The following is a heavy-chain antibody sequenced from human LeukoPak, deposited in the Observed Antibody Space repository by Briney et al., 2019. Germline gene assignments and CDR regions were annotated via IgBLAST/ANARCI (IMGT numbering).Heavy chain of an antibody. V-gene: IGHV4-39*01. CDR2: IYYSGST. CDR3: ARRPEFWSGEYAFDI. Sequence: SETLSLTCTVSSGSISSSSYYWGWIRQPPGKGLEWIGSIYYSGSTYYNPSLKSRVTISVDTSKNQFSLKLSSVTAADTTVYYCARRPEFWSGEYAFDIWGQGTMVTVSS. D-gene: IGHD3-3*01. CDR1: SGSISSSSYY. J-gene: IGHJ3*02.